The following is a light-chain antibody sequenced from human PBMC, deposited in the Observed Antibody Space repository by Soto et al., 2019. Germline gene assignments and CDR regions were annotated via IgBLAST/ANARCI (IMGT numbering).Light chain of an antibody. CDR3: CSYAGSSTWV. J-gene: IGLJ3*02. CDR2: EVN. CDR1: SSDVGSYKL. Sequence: QSALTQPASVSGSPGQSITISCTGTSSDVGSYKLVSWYQQHPGKAPKLMIFEVNKWPSGVSNRFSGSKSGNTASLTISGLQAEDEADYYCCSYAGSSTWVFGGGTKVIVL. V-gene: IGLV2-23*02.